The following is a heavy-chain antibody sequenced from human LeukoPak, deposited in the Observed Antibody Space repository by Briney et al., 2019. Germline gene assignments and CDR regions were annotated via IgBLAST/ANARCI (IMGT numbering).Heavy chain of an antibody. Sequence: SETLSLTCTVSGGSISSDNYYWGWIRQPPGKGLEWIGRVFHTGRTYYSTSLKTRVSISIDTSKNQFSLKLSSVTAAGTAVYYCARDVLKYSYGFKSRTGFDYWGQGTLVTVSS. V-gene: IGHV4-39*07. D-gene: IGHD5-18*01. J-gene: IGHJ4*02. CDR2: VFHTGRT. CDR3: ARDVLKYSYGFKSRTGFDY. CDR1: GGSISSDNYY.